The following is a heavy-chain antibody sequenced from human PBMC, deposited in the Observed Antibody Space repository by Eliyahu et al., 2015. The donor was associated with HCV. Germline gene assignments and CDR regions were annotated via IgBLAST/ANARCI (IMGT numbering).Heavy chain of an antibody. CDR2: INADGSNS. CDR1: GFTFSHYR. D-gene: IGHD2-2*02. Sequence: EVQLVESGGGLVQPGGSLRLSCAASGFTFSHYRMHWVRQAPGKGLVWLSHINADGSNSIYADSVKGRFTISRDNAKNTLYLQVNSLRAEDTAVYYCVTGIPYYLDYWGQGTLVTVSS. CDR3: VTGIPYYLDY. V-gene: IGHV3-74*01. J-gene: IGHJ4*02.